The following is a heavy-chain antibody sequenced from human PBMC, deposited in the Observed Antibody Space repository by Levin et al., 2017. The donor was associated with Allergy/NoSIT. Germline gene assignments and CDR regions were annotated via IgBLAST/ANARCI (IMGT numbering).Heavy chain of an antibody. CDR3: ARTPRDGYNPYYFDY. CDR2: INPNSGGT. V-gene: IGHV1-2*02. D-gene: IGHD5-24*01. Sequence: ASVKVSCKASGYTFSGHYMHWVRQAPGQGLQWMGWINPNSGGTKYAQQFQGRVTMTRDTSISTGYMELSRLRSDDTAVYYCARTPRDGYNPYYFDYWGQGTPVTVSS. J-gene: IGHJ4*02. CDR1: GYTFSGHY.